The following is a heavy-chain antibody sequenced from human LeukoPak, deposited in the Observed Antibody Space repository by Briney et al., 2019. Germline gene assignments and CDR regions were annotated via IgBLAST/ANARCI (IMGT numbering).Heavy chain of an antibody. Sequence: ASVKVSCKATGGTFSSYAISWVRQAPGQGLEWMGWINPNSGGTNYAQKFQGRVTMTRDTSISTAYMELSRLRSDDTAVYYCAREAGSSCLGYWGQGTLVTVSS. D-gene: IGHD6-13*01. CDR2: INPNSGGT. J-gene: IGHJ4*02. V-gene: IGHV1-2*02. CDR1: GGTFSSYA. CDR3: AREAGSSCLGY.